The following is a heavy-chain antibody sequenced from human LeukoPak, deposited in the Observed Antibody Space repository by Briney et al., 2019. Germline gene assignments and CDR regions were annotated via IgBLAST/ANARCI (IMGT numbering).Heavy chain of an antibody. D-gene: IGHD4-23*01. V-gene: IGHV5-51*01. CDR3: TISSSRFGGNSDWYYFDY. Sequence: GGSLEISCEASGYSFTNYWIGWVRQVPGKGLEWMGIVYPGDSDTRYSPSLKGQVTISDDKSISTAYLQWTSLQASDTPMYYCTISSSRFGGNSDWYYFDYWGQGTLVTVSS. CDR1: GYSFTNYW. J-gene: IGHJ4*02. CDR2: VYPGDSDT.